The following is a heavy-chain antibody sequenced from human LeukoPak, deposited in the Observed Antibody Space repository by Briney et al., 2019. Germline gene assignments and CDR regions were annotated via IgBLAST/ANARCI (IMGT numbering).Heavy chain of an antibody. D-gene: IGHD2-21*02. Sequence: ASVRVSCKASGYTFTGYYMHWVRQAPGQGLEWMGWINPNSGGTNYAQKFQGRVTMTRDTSISTAYMELSRLRSDDTAVYYCAKGDSDPPLNFDYWGQGTLVTVSS. J-gene: IGHJ4*02. CDR2: INPNSGGT. CDR3: AKGDSDPPLNFDY. CDR1: GYTFTGYY. V-gene: IGHV1-2*02.